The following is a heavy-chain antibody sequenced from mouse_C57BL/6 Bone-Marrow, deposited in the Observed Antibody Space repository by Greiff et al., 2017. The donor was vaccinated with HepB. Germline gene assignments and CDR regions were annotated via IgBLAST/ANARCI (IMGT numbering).Heavy chain of an antibody. D-gene: IGHD1-1*01. J-gene: IGHJ3*01. CDR3: ARQGLYYYGSSAWFAY. V-gene: IGHV5-12*01. CDR2: ISNGGGST. CDR1: GFTFSDYY. Sequence: EVKLEESGGGLVQPGGSLKLSCAASGFTFSDYYMYWVRQTPEKRLEWVAYISNGGGSTYYPDTVKGRFTISRDNAKNTLYLQMSRLKSEDTAMYYCARQGLYYYGSSAWFAYWGQGTLVTVSA.